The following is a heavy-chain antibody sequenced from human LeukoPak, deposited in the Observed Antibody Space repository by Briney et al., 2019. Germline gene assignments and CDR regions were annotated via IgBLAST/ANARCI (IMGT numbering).Heavy chain of an antibody. CDR2: ISGSGGST. CDR3: AKGSSIDY. CDR1: GFTFSRYW. D-gene: IGHD6-6*01. J-gene: IGHJ4*02. V-gene: IGHV3-23*01. Sequence: GGSLRLSCAASGFTFSRYWMSGGPQAPGKGLEWVSAISGSGGSTYYADSVKGRFTISRDNSKTTLYLEMNSLRAEDTAVYYCAKGSSIDYWGQGTLVTVSS.